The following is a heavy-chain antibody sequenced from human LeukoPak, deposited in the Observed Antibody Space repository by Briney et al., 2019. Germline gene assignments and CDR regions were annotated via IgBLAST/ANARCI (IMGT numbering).Heavy chain of an antibody. J-gene: IGHJ3*02. Sequence: PSETLSLTCAVYGGSISSYYWSWIRQPAGKGLEWIGRIYISGRTNYNPSLKSRVTMSVDTSKNQFSLQLTSVTAADSAVYYCARDRDAFDIWGQGTMVTVSS. CDR2: IYISGRT. CDR1: GGSISSYY. D-gene: IGHD3-10*01. V-gene: IGHV4-4*07. CDR3: ARDRDAFDI.